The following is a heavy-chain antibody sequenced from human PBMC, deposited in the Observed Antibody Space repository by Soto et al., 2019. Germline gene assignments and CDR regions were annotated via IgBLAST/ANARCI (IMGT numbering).Heavy chain of an antibody. V-gene: IGHV1-18*03. CDR1: DYTFTSYG. CDR2: INTYSGNT. Sequence: QVQLVQSGAEVKKPGASVKVSCKASDYTFTSYGISWVRQAPGQGLEWMGWINTYSGNTDYARQFQGRVTMTTDTSTSTAYMEMRSLRVDDMAVYYCARAAETRYYGMDVWGQGTTVTVSS. CDR3: ARAAETRYYGMDV. J-gene: IGHJ6*02.